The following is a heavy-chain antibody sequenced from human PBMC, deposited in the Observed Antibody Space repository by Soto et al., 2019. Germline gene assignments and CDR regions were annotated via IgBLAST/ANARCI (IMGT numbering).Heavy chain of an antibody. Sequence: PSETLSLTCAVYGGSFSGYYWSWIRQPPGKGLEWIGEINHSGSTNYNPSLKSRVTISVDTSKNQFSLKLSSVTAADTAVYYCASRMGGHPAGASDIWGQGTMVTVSS. V-gene: IGHV4-34*01. D-gene: IGHD1-26*01. CDR3: ASRMGGHPAGASDI. J-gene: IGHJ3*02. CDR2: INHSGST. CDR1: GGSFSGYY.